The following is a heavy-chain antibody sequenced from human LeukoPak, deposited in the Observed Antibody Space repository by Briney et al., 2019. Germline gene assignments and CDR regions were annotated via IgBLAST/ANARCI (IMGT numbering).Heavy chain of an antibody. J-gene: IGHJ3*02. CDR3: ARVRSTVTTPSAFDI. CDR1: GGSFSGYH. CDR2: INHSGST. V-gene: IGHV4-34*01. D-gene: IGHD4-17*01. Sequence: PSETLSLTCAVYGGSFSGYHWSWIRQPPGKGLEWIGEINHSGSTNYNPSLKSRVTISVDTSKNQFSLKLSSVTAADTAVYYCARVRSTVTTPSAFDIWGQGTMVTVSS.